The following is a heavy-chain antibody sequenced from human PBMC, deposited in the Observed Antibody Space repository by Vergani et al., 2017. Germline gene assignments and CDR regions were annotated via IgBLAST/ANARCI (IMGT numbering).Heavy chain of an antibody. Sequence: QVQLQQWGAGLLKPSETLSLTCAVYGGSFSGYYWSWIRQPPGKGLEWIGEINHSGSTNYNPSLKSRVTISVDTSKNQFSLKLSSVTAADTAVYYCARGARGLWLSYWGQGTLVTVSS. J-gene: IGHJ4*02. CDR3: ARGARGLWLSY. CDR2: INHSGST. CDR1: GGSFSGYY. V-gene: IGHV4-34*01. D-gene: IGHD5-18*01.